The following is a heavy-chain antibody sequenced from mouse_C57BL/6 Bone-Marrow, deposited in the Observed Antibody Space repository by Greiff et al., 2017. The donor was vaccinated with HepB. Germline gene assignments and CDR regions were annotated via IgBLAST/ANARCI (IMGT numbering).Heavy chain of an antibody. D-gene: IGHD1-2*01. CDR3: ARDGGTAWYFDV. V-gene: IGHV7-1*01. CDR1: GFTFSDFY. J-gene: IGHJ1*03. Sequence: VNVVESGGGLVQSGRSLRLSCATSGFTFSDFYMEWVRQAPGKGLEWIAASRNKANDYTTEYSASVKGRFIVSRDTSQSILYLQMNALRAEDTAIYYCARDGGTAWYFDVWGTGTTVTVAS. CDR2: SRNKANDYTT.